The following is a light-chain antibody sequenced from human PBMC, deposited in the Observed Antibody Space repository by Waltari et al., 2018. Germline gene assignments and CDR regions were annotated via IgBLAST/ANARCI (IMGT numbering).Light chain of an antibody. Sequence: SYELTQSPSVSVSPGQTASITCSGDKLGEKHVSWYQLRPGQSPLLVISHDNKRPSGIPERFSGSNSGNTATLTISGTQSMDEADYYRQAWDNSVVFGGGTKLTVL. CDR2: HDN. J-gene: IGLJ2*01. CDR1: KLGEKH. CDR3: QAWDNSVV. V-gene: IGLV3-1*01.